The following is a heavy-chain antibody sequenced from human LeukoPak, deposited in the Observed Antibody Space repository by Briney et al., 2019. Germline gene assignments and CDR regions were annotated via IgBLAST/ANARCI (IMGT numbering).Heavy chain of an antibody. D-gene: IGHD1-26*01. CDR1: GFTFSSSW. V-gene: IGHV3-30*02. CDR3: AKSLASGSYGPWGAFDI. CDR2: IRYDGSNK. J-gene: IGHJ3*02. Sequence: GGSLRLSCAASGFTFSSSWMSWVRQAPGKGLEWVAFIRYDGSNKYYADSVKGRFTISRDNSKNTLYLQMNSLRAEDTAVYYCAKSLASGSYGPWGAFDIWGQGTMVTVSS.